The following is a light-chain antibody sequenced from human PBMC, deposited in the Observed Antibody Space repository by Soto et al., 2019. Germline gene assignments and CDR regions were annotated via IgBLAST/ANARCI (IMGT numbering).Light chain of an antibody. J-gene: IGKJ4*01. CDR3: QKYNSAPLT. V-gene: IGKV1-27*01. Sequence: IQMTQSPSTLSAPIGDRGTITCRASQRISTWLAWYQQKPGKVPKLLIYAASTLQSGVPSRFSGSGSGTDFTLTISSLQPEDVATYYCQKYNSAPLTFGGGTKVDI. CDR1: QRISTW. CDR2: AAS.